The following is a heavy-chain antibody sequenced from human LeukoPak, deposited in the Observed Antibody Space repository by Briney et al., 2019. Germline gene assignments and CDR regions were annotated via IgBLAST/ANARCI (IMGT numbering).Heavy chain of an antibody. J-gene: IGHJ5*02. Sequence: PSETLSLTCTVSGGSISSYYWSWIRQPPGKGLEWIGYIYYSGSTTYNPSLKSRVTISVDTSKNQFSLRLSSVTAADTAVYYCGRYNDYGATNWFDPWGQGTLVTVSS. CDR1: GGSISSYY. CDR2: IYYSGST. D-gene: IGHD4-17*01. V-gene: IGHV4-59*01. CDR3: GRYNDYGATNWFDP.